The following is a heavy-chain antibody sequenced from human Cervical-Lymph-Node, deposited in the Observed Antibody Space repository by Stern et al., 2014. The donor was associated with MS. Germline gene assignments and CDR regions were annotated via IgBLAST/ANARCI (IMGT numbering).Heavy chain of an antibody. V-gene: IGHV3-21*02. J-gene: IGHJ4*02. Sequence: EVQLVDSGGGLVQPGESLRLSCDASGFTFSHYSINWVRQAPGQGLEWISSIINNSTHTYDADSVEGRFTISRDSAKDSVSLHMVSLRAEDTAVYYCARARVGDYARSPHLDSWGQGTLVTVSS. D-gene: IGHD4-17*01. CDR2: IINNSTHT. CDR3: ARARVGDYARSPHLDS. CDR1: GFTFSHYS.